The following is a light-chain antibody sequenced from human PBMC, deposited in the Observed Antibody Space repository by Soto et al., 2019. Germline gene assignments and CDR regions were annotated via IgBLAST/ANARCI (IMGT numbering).Light chain of an antibody. CDR3: SSYTTSTSFIL. CDR1: SSNIGHNY. Sequence: QSVLTQPPSVSAAPGQKVTISCSGSSSNIGHNYVCWYQHLPGTAPKLLIFDNDKRPSGIPDRFSGSKSGTSATLGITGLQAGDEADYYCSSYTTSTSFILFGGGTKLTVL. J-gene: IGLJ2*01. V-gene: IGLV1-51*01. CDR2: DND.